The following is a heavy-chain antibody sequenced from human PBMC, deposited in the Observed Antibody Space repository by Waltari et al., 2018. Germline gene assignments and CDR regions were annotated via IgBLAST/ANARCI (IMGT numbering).Heavy chain of an antibody. CDR3: ARDYFGSGSNYFFDY. J-gene: IGHJ4*02. D-gene: IGHD3-10*01. Sequence: QVQLAQSGGEVKKPGASVKVSCKASGYTFMRYGIPWVRQAPGQGLEWMGWISPNNGNTNYAQKILGRVTMTADTSTSTAYMELRSLRSDDTAVYYCARDYFGSGSNYFFDYWGQGTLVTVSS. CDR2: ISPNNGNT. CDR1: GYTFMRYG. V-gene: IGHV1-18*01.